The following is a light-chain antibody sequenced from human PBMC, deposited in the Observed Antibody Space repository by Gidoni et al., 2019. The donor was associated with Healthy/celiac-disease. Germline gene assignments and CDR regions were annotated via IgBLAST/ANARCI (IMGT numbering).Light chain of an antibody. Sequence: EIVMTQSPATLSVSPGERATLSCRASQRVSSNLAWYQQKPGQAPRLLIYGASTRATGIPASFSGSGSGTEFTLTISSLQSEDFAVYYCQQYNNWPPVYTFGQGTKLEIK. CDR1: QRVSSN. J-gene: IGKJ2*01. CDR2: GAS. V-gene: IGKV3-15*01. CDR3: QQYNNWPPVYT.